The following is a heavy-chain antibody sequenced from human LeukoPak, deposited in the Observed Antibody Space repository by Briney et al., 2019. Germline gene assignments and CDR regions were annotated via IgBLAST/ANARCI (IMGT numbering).Heavy chain of an antibody. CDR2: INNDGRGT. Sequence: GGSLRLSCAASGFTFSSNWMHWVRQAPGKGLVWVSFINNDGRGTIYADSVKGSFTISRENAKNRGYVQMNSLRAEDTAMYYCARGGQGAVDYWGPGTLVTVSS. CDR3: ARGGQGAVDY. D-gene: IGHD3-16*01. V-gene: IGHV3-74*01. J-gene: IGHJ4*02. CDR1: GFTFSSNW.